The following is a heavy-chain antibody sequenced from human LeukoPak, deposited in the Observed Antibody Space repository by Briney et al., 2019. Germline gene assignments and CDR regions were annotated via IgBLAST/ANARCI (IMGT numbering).Heavy chain of an antibody. CDR3: SRAGRADCGGDCYSSAYYYYGMDV. D-gene: IGHD2-21*02. CDR1: VGSISTYY. V-gene: IGHV4-59*01. CDR2: IQDIGSA. J-gene: IGHJ6*02. Sequence: SETLSLTCTVSVGSISTYYWSWIRHPPGKGLEWIGHIQDIGSANHNPSLKSRLTISVDTSKSQISLKLSSVTAADTAVYYCSRAGRADCGGDCYSSAYYYYGMDVWGQGTTVTVSS.